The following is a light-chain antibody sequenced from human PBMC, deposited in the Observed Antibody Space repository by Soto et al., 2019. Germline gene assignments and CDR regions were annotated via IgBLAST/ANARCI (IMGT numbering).Light chain of an antibody. CDR2: DNN. J-gene: IGLJ1*01. CDR3: GTWDYSLSGYA. CDR1: SSNLGNNY. Sequence: QSVLTQPPSVSAAPGQKVTISCSGSSSNLGNNYVSWYQQLPGTAPKLLIYDNNKRPPWIPDRFSGSRSDTSATLGITGLQTGDEADYYCGTWDYSLSGYAFGTGTKVTVL. V-gene: IGLV1-51*01.